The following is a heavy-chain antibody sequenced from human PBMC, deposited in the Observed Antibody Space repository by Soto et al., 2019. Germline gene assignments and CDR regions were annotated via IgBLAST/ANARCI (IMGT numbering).Heavy chain of an antibody. CDR3: ASGSLYSRSSRRYYYYGMDV. Sequence: ASVKVSCKASGYTFTSYGISWVRQAPGQGLEWMGWISAYNGNTNYAQKLQGRVTMTTDTSTSTAYMELRSLRSDDTAVYYCASGSLYSRSSRRYYYYGMDVWGQGTKVTVSS. J-gene: IGHJ6*02. D-gene: IGHD6-6*01. V-gene: IGHV1-18*01. CDR1: GYTFTSYG. CDR2: ISAYNGNT.